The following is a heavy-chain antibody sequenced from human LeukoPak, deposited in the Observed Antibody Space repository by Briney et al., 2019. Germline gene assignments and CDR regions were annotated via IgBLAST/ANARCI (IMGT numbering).Heavy chain of an antibody. CDR1: GFTFNIYG. Sequence: GRSLRLSRAASGFTFNIYGMHWVRQAPAKGLEGGAVLRYPGSSKYYADSVKGRVTISRDNSKNTLYLQMNSLRAEDTAVYYCAREPHYGDYDGDAFDIWGQGTMVTVSS. V-gene: IGHV3-33*01. CDR3: AREPHYGDYDGDAFDI. D-gene: IGHD4-17*01. CDR2: LRYPGSSK. J-gene: IGHJ3*02.